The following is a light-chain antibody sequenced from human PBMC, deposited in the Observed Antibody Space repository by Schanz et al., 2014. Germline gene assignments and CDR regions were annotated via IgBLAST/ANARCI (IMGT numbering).Light chain of an antibody. J-gene: IGLJ2*01. CDR1: SSDIGNYDY. CDR2: DVS. V-gene: IGLV2-14*01. CDR3: SSYTSSSIVV. Sequence: QSALTQPASVSGSPGQSITISCTGTSSDIGNYDYVSWYQQHPGKAPKLLIYDVSHRPSGVSNRFSGSKSGNTASLTISGLQAEDEADYYCSSYTSSSIVVFGGGTKLTVL.